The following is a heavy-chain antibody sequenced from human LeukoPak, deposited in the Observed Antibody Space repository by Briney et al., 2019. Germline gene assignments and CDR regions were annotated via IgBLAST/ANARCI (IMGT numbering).Heavy chain of an antibody. V-gene: IGHV3-7*01. Sequence: GGSLRLSCAASGVTSRSYWIKWVRQAPGKGVEWVANIKTDGSGKFYVDSVKGGFTISRDNAKNSVYPQMNSLRVEDTAIYYCAPSLGGQGALVTVSS. CDR2: IKTDGSGK. CDR3: APSL. CDR1: GVTSRSYW. J-gene: IGHJ4*02.